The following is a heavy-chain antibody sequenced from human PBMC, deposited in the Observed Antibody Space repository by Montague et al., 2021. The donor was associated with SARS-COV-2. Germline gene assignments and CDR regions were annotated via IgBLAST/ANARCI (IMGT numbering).Heavy chain of an antibody. CDR1: GVSITSYY. J-gene: IGHJ4*02. D-gene: IGHD3-16*01. V-gene: IGHV4-4*07. Sequence: ETLSLTCSIAGVSITSYYWSWVRQPAGKGLEWIGHIYASGSTNXRPSLKSRVRLSIDNPKNQFSLKLESLTAADTAVYYCVRDGGNWYYFDYWGQGALVTVSS. CDR2: IYASGST. CDR3: VRDGGNWYYFDY.